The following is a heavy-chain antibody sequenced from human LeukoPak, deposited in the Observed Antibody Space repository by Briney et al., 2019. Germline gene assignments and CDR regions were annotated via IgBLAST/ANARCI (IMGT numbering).Heavy chain of an antibody. CDR2: IKSKTDGGTT. Sequence: GGSLRLSCAASGFTFSNAWMNWVRQAPGKGLEWVGRIKSKTDGGTTDYAAPVKGRFTISRDDSKNTLYLQMNSLKTEDTAVYYCTTDAKGYDYVWGSYRYPFDYWGQRTLVTVSS. J-gene: IGHJ4*02. V-gene: IGHV3-15*07. D-gene: IGHD3-16*02. CDR3: TTDAKGYDYVWGSYRYPFDY. CDR1: GFTFSNAW.